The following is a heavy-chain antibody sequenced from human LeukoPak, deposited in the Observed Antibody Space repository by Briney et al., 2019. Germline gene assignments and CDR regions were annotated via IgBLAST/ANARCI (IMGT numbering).Heavy chain of an antibody. D-gene: IGHD5-18*01. CDR2: ISSSSSYI. Sequence: PGGSLRLSCTASGFTFSSYSMNWVRQAPGKGLEWVSSISSSSSYIYYADSMKGRFTISRDNAKNSLYLQMNSLRAEDTAVYYCARSYSYGHGVRFRFDYWGQGTLVTVSS. V-gene: IGHV3-21*01. CDR3: ARSYSYGHGVRFRFDY. CDR1: GFTFSSYS. J-gene: IGHJ4*02.